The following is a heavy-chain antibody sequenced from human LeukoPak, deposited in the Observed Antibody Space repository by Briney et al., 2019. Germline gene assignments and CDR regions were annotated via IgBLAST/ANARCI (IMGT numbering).Heavy chain of an antibody. CDR2: TYYRSKWYN. J-gene: IGHJ4*02. D-gene: IGHD6-19*01. CDR3: ARDVGTTGWHTFDY. V-gene: IGHV6-1*01. CDR1: GDSVSSNNGA. Sequence: SQTLSVTCAISGDSVSSNNGAWNWIRQSPSRGLEWLGRTYYRSKWYNDYAASIQGRITINPDTSKNQFSLQLYSVTPEDTAVYYCARDVGTTGWHTFDYWGQGTMVTVSS.